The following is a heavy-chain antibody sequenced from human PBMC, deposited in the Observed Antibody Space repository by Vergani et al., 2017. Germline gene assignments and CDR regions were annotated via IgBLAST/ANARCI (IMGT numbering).Heavy chain of an antibody. D-gene: IGHD2-15*01. CDR2: ISSSSSYI. Sequence: EVQLVESGGGLVKPGGSLRLSCAASGFTFSSYSMNWVRQAPGKGLGWVSSISSSSSYIYYADSVKGRFTISRDNAKNSLYLQMNSLRAEDTAVYYCARDTLGYCSGGSCYSLDYWGQGTLVTVSS. J-gene: IGHJ4*02. CDR3: ARDTLGYCSGGSCYSLDY. V-gene: IGHV3-21*01. CDR1: GFTFSSYS.